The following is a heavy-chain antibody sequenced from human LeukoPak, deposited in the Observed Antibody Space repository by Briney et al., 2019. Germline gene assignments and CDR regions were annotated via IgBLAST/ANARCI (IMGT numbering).Heavy chain of an antibody. V-gene: IGHV4-4*07. CDR1: GGSISSYY. D-gene: IGHD1-7*01. J-gene: IGHJ6*03. Sequence: SETLSLTCTVSGGSISSYYWSWIRQPAGKGLEWIGRIYTSGSTNYNPSLKSRVTMSVDTSKNQFSLKLSSVTAADTAVYYCARDRLELRSGYYYYYMDVWSKGTTVTVSS. CDR3: ARDRLELRSGYYYYYMDV. CDR2: IYTSGST.